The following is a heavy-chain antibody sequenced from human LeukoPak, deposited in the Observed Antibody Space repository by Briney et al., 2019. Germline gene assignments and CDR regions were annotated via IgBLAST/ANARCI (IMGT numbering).Heavy chain of an antibody. J-gene: IGHJ5*02. CDR1: GDSVSSNSVT. D-gene: IGHD3-9*01. V-gene: IGHV6-1*01. CDR2: TYYRTTWYN. CDR3: ARRLTQYDCFDP. Sequence: SQTLSLTCAISGDSVSSNSVTWNWIRQSPSRGLEWLGRTYYRTTWYNDYAVSVRGRITVNPDTSKNQFPLHLNSVTPEDTAVYYCARRLTQYDCFDPWGQGILVTVSS.